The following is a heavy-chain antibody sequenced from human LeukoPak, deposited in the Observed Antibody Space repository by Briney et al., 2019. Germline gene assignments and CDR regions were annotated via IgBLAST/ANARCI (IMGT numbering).Heavy chain of an antibody. V-gene: IGHV3-23*01. CDR1: GFTFDEYG. CDR3: AKDPTDFDSSGQTYFDY. Sequence: GGSLRLSCAASGFTFDEYGMSWVRQVPGKGLEWVSAISGGGDTTYYADSVKGRFTISRDNSKNTLYLQMNSLRAEDTAVYYCAKDPTDFDSSGQTYFDYWGQGSLVTVSS. CDR2: ISGGGDTT. D-gene: IGHD3-22*01. J-gene: IGHJ4*02.